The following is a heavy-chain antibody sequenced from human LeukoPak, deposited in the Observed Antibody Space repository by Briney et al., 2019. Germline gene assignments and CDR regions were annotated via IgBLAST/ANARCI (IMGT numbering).Heavy chain of an antibody. CDR2: VSYSGNT. V-gene: IGHV4-59*01. J-gene: IGHJ4*02. Sequence: PSETLSLTCTVSGGSMKTYYWTWIRQPPGKGLEWIGYVSYSGNTNYHPSLKSRVSISVDPSKNQFSLRLSSVTAADTAVYYCARYGASYYYDTSGYSKWGQGTLVTVSS. CDR3: ARYGASYYYDTSGYSK. D-gene: IGHD3-22*01. CDR1: GGSMKTYY.